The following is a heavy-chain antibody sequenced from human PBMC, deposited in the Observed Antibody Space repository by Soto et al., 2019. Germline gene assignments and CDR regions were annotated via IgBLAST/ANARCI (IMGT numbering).Heavy chain of an antibody. V-gene: IGHV3-48*02. Sequence: GGSLRLSCAASGSTFITYNMNWVRQAPGKGLEWVSYITSTSSQRYYADSVKGRFTISRDNAKSSLYLQMNSLRDEDTAVYYCETFRFASGSCVDSWGQGTLVTVSS. CDR3: ETFRFASGSCVDS. D-gene: IGHD3-10*01. J-gene: IGHJ4*02. CDR2: ITSTSSQR. CDR1: GSTFITYN.